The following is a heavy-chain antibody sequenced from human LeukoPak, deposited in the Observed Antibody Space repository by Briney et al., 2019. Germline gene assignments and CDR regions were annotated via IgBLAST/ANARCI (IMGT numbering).Heavy chain of an antibody. D-gene: IGHD3-10*01. J-gene: IGHJ6*04. CDR3: ARGESYGSGSYYPYYYYYGMDV. Sequence: SVKVSCKASGYTFTGYYMHWVRQAPGQGLEWMGGIIPIFGTANYAQKFQGRVTITADESTSAAYMELSSLRSEDTAVYYCARGESYGSGSYYPYYYYYGMDVWGKGTTVTVSS. V-gene: IGHV1-69*13. CDR2: IIPIFGTA. CDR1: GYTFTGYY.